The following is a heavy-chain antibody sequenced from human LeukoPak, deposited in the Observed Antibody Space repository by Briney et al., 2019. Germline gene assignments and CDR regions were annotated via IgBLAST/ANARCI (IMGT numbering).Heavy chain of an antibody. V-gene: IGHV3-7*01. D-gene: IGHD4-17*01. Sequence: GGSLRLSCAASGFTFSSYWMSWVRQAPGKGLEWVANIKQDGSEKYYVDSVKGRFTISRDNAKNSLYLQMNSLRAEDTAVYYCARVDYGDYGVFDYWGQGTLVTVSS. CDR2: IKQDGSEK. CDR3: ARVDYGDYGVFDY. J-gene: IGHJ4*02. CDR1: GFTFSSYW.